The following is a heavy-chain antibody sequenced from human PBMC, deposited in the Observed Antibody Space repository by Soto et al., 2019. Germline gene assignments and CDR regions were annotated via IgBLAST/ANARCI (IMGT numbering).Heavy chain of an antibody. D-gene: IGHD3-16*01. J-gene: IGHJ6*02. V-gene: IGHV1-69*13. CDR2: IIPIFGTA. Sequence: VASVKVSCKASGGTFSSYAISWVRQAPGQGLEWMGGIIPIFGTANYAQKFQGRVTITADESTSTAYMELSSLRSEDTAVYYCARGFEGGSSNYPYGMDVWGQGTTVTVSS. CDR3: ARGFEGGSSNYPYGMDV. CDR1: GGTFSSYA.